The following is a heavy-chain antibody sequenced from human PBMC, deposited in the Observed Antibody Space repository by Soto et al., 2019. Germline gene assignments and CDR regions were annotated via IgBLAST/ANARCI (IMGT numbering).Heavy chain of an antibody. CDR2: IWYEGSSK. J-gene: IGHJ6*02. Sequence: GGSLRLSCEASGFTFSRYGMHWVRQAPGKGLERVAVIWYEGSSKYYGDSVKGRFTISRDNSKNTLFLQMNSLRAEDTAVYYCAKYAYSSSWRLLGFPSLMDVWGQGTTVTV. CDR1: GFTFSRYG. V-gene: IGHV3-33*06. D-gene: IGHD6-13*01. CDR3: AKYAYSSSWRLLGFPSLMDV.